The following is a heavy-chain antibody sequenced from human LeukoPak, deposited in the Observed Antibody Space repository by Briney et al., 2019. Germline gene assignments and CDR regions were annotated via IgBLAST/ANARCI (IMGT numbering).Heavy chain of an antibody. J-gene: IGHJ4*02. CDR1: GFTFDDYA. D-gene: IGHD5-18*01. V-gene: IGHV3-9*01. Sequence: GRSLRPSCAASGFTFDDYAMNWVRQAPGKGLEWVSGISWNSGTIGYADSVKGRFTISRDSAKNSLYLQMNSLRPEDTALYYCAKSRGYSYVSHFDYWGQGTLVTVSS. CDR3: AKSRGYSYVSHFDY. CDR2: ISWNSGTI.